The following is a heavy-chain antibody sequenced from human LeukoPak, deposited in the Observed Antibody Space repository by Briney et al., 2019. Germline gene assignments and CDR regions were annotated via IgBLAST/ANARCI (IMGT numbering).Heavy chain of an antibody. J-gene: IGHJ4*02. V-gene: IGHV1-69*05. CDR1: GGTFSSYA. D-gene: IGHD3-22*01. CDR3: ATTIPSYHYDSSGYYPLDY. CDR2: IIPIFGTA. Sequence: SVKVSCKASGGTFSSYAISWVRQAPGQGLEWMGGIIPIFGTANYAQKFQGRVTITTDESTSTAYMELSSLRSEDTAVYYCATTIPSYHYDSSGYYPLDYWGQGTLVTVSS.